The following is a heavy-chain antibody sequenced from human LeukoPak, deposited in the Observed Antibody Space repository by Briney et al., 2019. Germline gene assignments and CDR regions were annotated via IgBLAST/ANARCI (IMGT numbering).Heavy chain of an antibody. J-gene: IGHJ3*01. Sequence: GGSLRLSCAASGFTFSNYALHWVRQAPGKGLEWVAIISYDGRNKNHADSVKGRFTISRDYSKNTLYLQMNSLRPEDTAMYYWARKAYCGGDCSLDDAFDVWGQGTMVTVSS. CDR2: ISYDGRNK. CDR3: ARKAYCGGDCSLDDAFDV. CDR1: GFTFSNYA. V-gene: IGHV3-30*04. D-gene: IGHD2-21*02.